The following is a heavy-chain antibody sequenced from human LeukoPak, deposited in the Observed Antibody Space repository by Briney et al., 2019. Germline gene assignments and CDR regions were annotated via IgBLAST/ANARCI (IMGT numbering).Heavy chain of an antibody. J-gene: IGHJ4*02. CDR1: GYSISSGYY. CDR2: IYHSGST. D-gene: IGHD1-26*01. V-gene: IGHV4-38-2*02. Sequence: KPSETLSLTCTVSGYSISSGYYWGWIRQPPGKGLEWMGSIYHSGSTYYNPSLKSRVTISVDTSKNQFSLKLSSVTVADTAVYYCARDVGAVDYWGQGTLVTVSS. CDR3: ARDVGAVDY.